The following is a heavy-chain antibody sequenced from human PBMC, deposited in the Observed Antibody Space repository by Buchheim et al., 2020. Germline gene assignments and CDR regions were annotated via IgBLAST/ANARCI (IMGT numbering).Heavy chain of an antibody. V-gene: IGHV1-69*01. CDR1: GGTFSSYA. D-gene: IGHD6-19*01. CDR3: AGYNGYSSGWSHWGWFDP. Sequence: QVQLVQSGAEVKKPGSSVKVSCKASGGTFSSYAISWVRQAPGQGLEWMGGIIPIFGTANYAQKFPGRVTITADESPHTPYMELSSLRCEDTAVYYCAGYNGYSSGWSHWGWFDPWGQGTL. CDR2: IIPIFGTA. J-gene: IGHJ5*02.